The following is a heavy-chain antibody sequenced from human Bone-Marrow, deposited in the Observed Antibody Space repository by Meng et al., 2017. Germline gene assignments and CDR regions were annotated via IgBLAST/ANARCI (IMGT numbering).Heavy chain of an antibody. CDR2: INHSGST. D-gene: IGHD3-3*01. Sequence: SETLSLTCAVHGGSFSGYYWSWIRQPPGKGLEWIGEINHSGSTNYNPSLKSRVTISVDTSKNQFSLKLSSVTAADTAVYYCARVSTIFGVVIIRHPYYFDYWGQGTLVTVSS. CDR3: ARVSTIFGVVIIRHPYYFDY. J-gene: IGHJ4*02. V-gene: IGHV4-34*01. CDR1: GGSFSGYY.